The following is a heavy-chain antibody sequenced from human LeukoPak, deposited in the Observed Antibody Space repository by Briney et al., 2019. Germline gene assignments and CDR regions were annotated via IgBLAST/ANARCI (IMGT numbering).Heavy chain of an antibody. D-gene: IGHD2-15*01. CDR2: IWYDGSNK. Sequence: PGRSLRLSCAASGFTFSSYGMHWVRQAPGKGLEWVAVIWYDGSNKYYADSVKGRSTISRDNSKNTLYLQMNSLRAEDTAVYYCAILTLFGSAFDIWGQGTMVTVSS. CDR3: AILTLFGSAFDI. V-gene: IGHV3-33*01. CDR1: GFTFSSYG. J-gene: IGHJ3*02.